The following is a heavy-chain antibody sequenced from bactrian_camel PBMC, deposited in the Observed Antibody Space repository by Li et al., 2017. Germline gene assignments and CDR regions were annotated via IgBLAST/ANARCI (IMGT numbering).Heavy chain of an antibody. Sequence: HVQLVESGGGSAQPGGSLRLSCEFSDYRDSSNCMTWFRQAPGKEREGVANIYTRDGAPNYADSVKGRFTISKDNAKNTLYLQMDRLKSEDTAMYYCAARSPYGSGWFCSTGAITIDYNYRGQGTQVTVS. D-gene: IGHD6*01. CDR3: AARSPYGSGWFCSTGAITIDYNY. V-gene: IGHV3S1*01. CDR1: DYRDSSNC. CDR2: IYTRDGAP. J-gene: IGHJ4*01.